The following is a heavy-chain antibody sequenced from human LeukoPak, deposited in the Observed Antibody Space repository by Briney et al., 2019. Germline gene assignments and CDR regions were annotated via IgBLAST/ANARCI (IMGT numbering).Heavy chain of an antibody. J-gene: IGHJ4*02. CDR3: VVVVITSYYFDY. Sequence: ASVKVSCKASGYTFTGYYMHWVRQAPGQGLEWMGWINPNSGGTNYAQKFQGRVTMTRDTSISTAYMELSRLRSDDTAVCYCVVVVITSYYFDYWGQGTLVTVSS. CDR2: INPNSGGT. D-gene: IGHD3-22*01. V-gene: IGHV1-2*02. CDR1: GYTFTGYY.